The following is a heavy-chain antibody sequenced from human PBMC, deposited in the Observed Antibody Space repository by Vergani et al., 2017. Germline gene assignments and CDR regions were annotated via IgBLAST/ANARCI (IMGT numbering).Heavy chain of an antibody. D-gene: IGHD2-2*01. CDR1: GGTFSSYA. CDR3: ARDRVVIAAGATTISKDNCFDP. Sequence: QVQLVQSGAEVKKPGSSVKVSCKASGGTFSSYAISWVRQAPGQGLEWMGRIIPIFGTANYAQKFQGRVTITADESTSTAYMELSSLRSEDTAVYYCARDRVVIAAGATTISKDNCFDPWGQGTLVTVSS. J-gene: IGHJ5*02. V-gene: IGHV1-69*15. CDR2: IIPIFGTA.